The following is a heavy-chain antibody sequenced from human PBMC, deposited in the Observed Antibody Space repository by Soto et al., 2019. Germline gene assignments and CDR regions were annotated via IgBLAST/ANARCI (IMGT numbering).Heavy chain of an antibody. CDR3: AGEGFIVVPAAPEVYYYYGMEV. Sequence: SVNCSFTASGCTFSCYAISWVRQAPGQVLDWIGGIFPIFGTANYAQDFQSRVTFTADESTSTPYMELSSLRPEDTAVYCCAGEGFIVVPAAPEVYYYYGMEVWGQGTTVTVSS. CDR2: IFPIFGTA. V-gene: IGHV1-69*13. CDR1: GCTFSCYA. D-gene: IGHD2-2*01. J-gene: IGHJ6*02.